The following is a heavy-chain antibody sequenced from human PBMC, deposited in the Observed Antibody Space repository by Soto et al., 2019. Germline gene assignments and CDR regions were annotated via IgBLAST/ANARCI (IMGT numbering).Heavy chain of an antibody. J-gene: IGHJ4*01. CDR1: GFTFSSYW. D-gene: IGHD1-26*01. Sequence: LRLSCAASGFTFSSYWMHWVRQAPGKGLVWVSRINSDGSSTSYADSVKGRFTISRDNAKNTLYLQMNSLRAEDTAVYYCARVRLHLVGAITEYFDYWGHGTLVTVSP. CDR3: ARVRLHLVGAITEYFDY. V-gene: IGHV3-74*01. CDR2: INSDGSST.